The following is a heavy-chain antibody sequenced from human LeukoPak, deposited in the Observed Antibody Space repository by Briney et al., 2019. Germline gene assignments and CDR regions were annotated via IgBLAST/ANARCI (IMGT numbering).Heavy chain of an antibody. CDR2: IKQDGSEK. CDR1: GFNFINYW. J-gene: IGHJ4*02. CDR3: ARVQGGGYRTADY. D-gene: IGHD1-14*01. V-gene: IGHV3-7*01. Sequence: PGGSLRLSCAASGFNFINYWMNWVRQAPGKGLEWVANIKQDGSEKYYVDSVKGRFTISRDNAKNTLFLQMNSLRGEDTAMYYCARVQGGGYRTADYWGQGTLVTVSS.